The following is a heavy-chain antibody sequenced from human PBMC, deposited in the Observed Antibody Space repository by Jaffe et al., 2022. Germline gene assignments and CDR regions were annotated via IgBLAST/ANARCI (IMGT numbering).Heavy chain of an antibody. CDR3: ARGQPIFTNIRPHYYMDV. CDR2: IIPIFGTA. V-gene: IGHV1-69*05. CDR1: GGTFSSYA. Sequence: QVQLVQSGAEVKKPGSSVKVSCKASGGTFSSYAISWVRQAPGQGLEWMGGIIPIFGTANYAQKFQGRVTITTDESTSTAYMELSSLRSEDTAVYYCARGQPIFTNIRPHYYMDVWGKGTTVTVSS. D-gene: IGHD3-9*01. J-gene: IGHJ6*03.